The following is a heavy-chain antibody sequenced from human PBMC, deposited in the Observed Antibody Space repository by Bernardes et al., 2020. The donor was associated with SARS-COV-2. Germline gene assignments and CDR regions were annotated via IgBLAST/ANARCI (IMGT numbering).Heavy chain of an antibody. V-gene: IGHV3-30-3*01. CDR3: ARGYSYGYGLDAFDI. J-gene: IGHJ3*02. CDR1: GFTFSSYA. D-gene: IGHD5-18*01. Sequence: GGSLRLSCAASGFTFSSYAMHWVRQAPGKGLEWVAVISYDGSNKYYADSVKGRFTISRDNSKNTLYLQMNSLRAEDTAVYYCARGYSYGYGLDAFDIWGQGTMVTVSS. CDR2: ISYDGSNK.